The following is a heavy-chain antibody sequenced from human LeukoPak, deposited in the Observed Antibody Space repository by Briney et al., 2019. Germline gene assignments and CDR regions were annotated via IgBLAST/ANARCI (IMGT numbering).Heavy chain of an antibody. CDR2: MNPNSGNT. V-gene: IGHV1-8*01. J-gene: IGHJ4*02. Sequence: ASVKVSCKASGYTFTSYDINWVRQATGQGLEWRGWMNPNSGNTGYAQKFQGRVTMTRNTSISTAYMELSSLRSEDTAVYYCARGSNIAAAGEYYFDYWGQGTLVTVSS. CDR1: GYTFTSYD. D-gene: IGHD6-13*01. CDR3: ARGSNIAAAGEYYFDY.